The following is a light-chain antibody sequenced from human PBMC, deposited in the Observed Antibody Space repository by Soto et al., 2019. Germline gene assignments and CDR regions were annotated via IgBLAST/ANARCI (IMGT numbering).Light chain of an antibody. Sequence: EIVLTQSPGTLSLSPGERATLSCRASQSVSSSNLAWYQHKPGQAPRLLIYAASSRATGIPDRFSGGGSEADFTLAISSLEPEDVAVYYCQQYGSSPFTFGPGTNLDIK. CDR2: AAS. CDR1: QSVSSSN. CDR3: QQYGSSPFT. V-gene: IGKV3-20*01. J-gene: IGKJ3*01.